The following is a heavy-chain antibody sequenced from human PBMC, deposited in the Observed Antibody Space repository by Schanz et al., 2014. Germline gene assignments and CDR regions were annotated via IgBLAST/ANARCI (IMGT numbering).Heavy chain of an antibody. V-gene: IGHV4-59*01. CDR2: RDSSGST. J-gene: IGHJ4*02. Sequence: QLQLQESGPGLVKPSETLSLTCTVSSGSISGYYWSWIRQPPGKGLEWIGHRDSSGSTKYNPSLKSRVTISIDTSKNQISLRLRSVTEADTAVYYCARDGLGADYWGQGTLVTVSA. CDR3: ARDGLGADY. CDR1: SGSISGYY.